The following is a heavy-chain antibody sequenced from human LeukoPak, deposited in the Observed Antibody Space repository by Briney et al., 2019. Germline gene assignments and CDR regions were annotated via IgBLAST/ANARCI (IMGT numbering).Heavy chain of an antibody. V-gene: IGHV4-4*09. CDR3: ARRTDDFWSGNDYYYYMDV. D-gene: IGHD3-3*01. J-gene: IGHJ6*03. CDR1: GGSISSYY. Sequence: PSETLSLTCTVSGGSISSYYWSWIRQPPGKGLEWIGYIYTSGSTNYNPSLKSRVTISVDTSKNQFSLKLSSVTAADTAVYYCARRTDDFWSGNDYYYYMDVWGKGTTVTVSS. CDR2: IYTSGST.